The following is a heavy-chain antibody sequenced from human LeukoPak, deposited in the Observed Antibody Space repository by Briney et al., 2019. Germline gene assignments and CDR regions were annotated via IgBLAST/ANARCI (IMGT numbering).Heavy chain of an antibody. CDR2: IYYSGST. Sequence: SETLSLTCTVSGGSISSYYWSWIRQPPGKGLEWIGYIYYSGSTNYNPSLKSRVTISVDTSKNQFSLKLSSVTAADTAVYYCARGSLYYDFWSGYQDAFDIRGQGTMVTVSS. J-gene: IGHJ3*02. D-gene: IGHD3-3*01. CDR1: GGSISSYY. V-gene: IGHV4-59*01. CDR3: ARGSLYYDFWSGYQDAFDI.